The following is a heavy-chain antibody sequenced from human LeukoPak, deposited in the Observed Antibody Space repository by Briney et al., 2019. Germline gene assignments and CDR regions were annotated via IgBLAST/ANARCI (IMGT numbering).Heavy chain of an antibody. Sequence: GESLKISCKGSGYSFTSYWIGWVRQMPGKGLEWMGIIYPGDSDTRYSPSFQGQVTISADKSISTAYLQWSSLKASDTAMYYCARRVVGTYYYDSSFDYWGQGTLVTVSS. CDR1: GYSFTSYW. V-gene: IGHV5-51*01. J-gene: IGHJ4*02. D-gene: IGHD3-22*01. CDR3: ARRVVGTYYYDSSFDY. CDR2: IYPGDSDT.